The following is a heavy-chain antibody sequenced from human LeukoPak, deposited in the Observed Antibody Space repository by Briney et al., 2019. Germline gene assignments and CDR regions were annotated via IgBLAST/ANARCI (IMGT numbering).Heavy chain of an antibody. D-gene: IGHD5-18*01. CDR3: ARDRGIQLWSLDY. Sequence: SETLSLTCTVSGGSISSGDYYWSWIRQPPGKGLEWIGNIYYSGSTYYNPSLKSRVTISVDTSKNQFSLKLSSVTAADTAVYYCARDRGIQLWSLDYWGQGTLVTVSS. V-gene: IGHV4-30-4*01. J-gene: IGHJ4*02. CDR1: GGSISSGDYY. CDR2: IYYSGST.